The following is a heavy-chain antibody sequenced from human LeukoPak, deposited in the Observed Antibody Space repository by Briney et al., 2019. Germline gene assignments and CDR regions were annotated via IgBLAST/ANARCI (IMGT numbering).Heavy chain of an antibody. CDR3: ARDRGYGFDY. CDR1: GFTFSSYW. CDR2: IKSDGSST. V-gene: IGHV3-74*01. J-gene: IGHJ4*02. Sequence: PGGSLRLSCAASGFTFSSYWMHWVRQVPGKGLVWVSHIKSDGSSTSYADSVKGRFTFSRDNAKNTLYLQMNSLRAEDTAVYYCARDRGYGFDYWGQGTLVTVSS. D-gene: IGHD5-18*01.